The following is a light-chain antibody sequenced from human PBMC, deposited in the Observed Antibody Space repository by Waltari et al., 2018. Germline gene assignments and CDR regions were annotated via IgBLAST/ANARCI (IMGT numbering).Light chain of an antibody. CDR1: QSVSITY. CDR3: QQYDSSSYT. Sequence: DIVLTQSPDTLSLSTGERATLSCRASQSVSITYLAWYQQNTGQAPRRLIYGASSRATGIPDRFSGSGSGTDFILTISRLEPEDFAVYYCQQYDSSSYTFGQGTRLEIK. V-gene: IGKV3-20*01. CDR2: GAS. J-gene: IGKJ2*01.